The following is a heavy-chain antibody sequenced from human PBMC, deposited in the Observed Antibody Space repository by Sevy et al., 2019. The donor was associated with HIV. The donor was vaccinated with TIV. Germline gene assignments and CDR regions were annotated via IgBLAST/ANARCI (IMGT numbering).Heavy chain of an antibody. CDR1: GGTFSSYG. CDR3: ARGGGNGWYYFDY. D-gene: IGHD6-19*01. CDR2: FIPIFGTV. V-gene: IGHV1-69*13. Sequence: SVKVSCKASGGTFSSYGISWVRQAPGQGLEWMGGFIPIFGTVNYAQKFQGRVTITADESTKTAYMELSSLRSEDTAVYYCARGGGNGWYYFDYWAQETLVTVSS. J-gene: IGHJ4*02.